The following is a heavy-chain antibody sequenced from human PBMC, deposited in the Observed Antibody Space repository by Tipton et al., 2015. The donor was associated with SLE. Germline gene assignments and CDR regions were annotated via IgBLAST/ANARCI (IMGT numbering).Heavy chain of an antibody. CDR3: ARVFKRYSSSWTDGYFDY. CDR2: ISSSGSTI. Sequence: SLRLSCAASGFTFSDYYMSWIRQAPGKGLEWVSYISSSGSTIYYADSVKGRFTISRGNARNSLYLQMNSLRAEDTAVYYCARVFKRYSSSWTDGYFDYWGQGTLVTVSS. J-gene: IGHJ4*02. CDR1: GFTFSDYY. V-gene: IGHV3-11*04. D-gene: IGHD6-13*01.